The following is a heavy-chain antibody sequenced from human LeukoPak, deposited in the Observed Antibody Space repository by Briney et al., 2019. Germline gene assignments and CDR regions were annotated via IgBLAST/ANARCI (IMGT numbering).Heavy chain of an antibody. J-gene: IGHJ4*02. CDR3: ARVLGATSLLQVDY. V-gene: IGHV3-30*03. D-gene: IGHD1-26*01. CDR2: ISYDGSNK. Sequence: GGSLRLSCAASGVTFSSYGMRWVRQAPGRGLEWVAVISYDGSNKYYADSVKGRFTISRDNSRNTLYLQMNSLRAEDTAVYYCARVLGATSLLQVDYWGQGTLVTVSS. CDR1: GVTFSSYG.